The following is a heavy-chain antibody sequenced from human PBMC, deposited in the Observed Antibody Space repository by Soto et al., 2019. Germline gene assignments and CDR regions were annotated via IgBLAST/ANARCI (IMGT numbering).Heavy chain of an antibody. V-gene: IGHV3-30-3*01. Sequence: QVQLVESGGGVVQPGRSLRLSCAASGFTFSSYAMHWVRQAPGKGLEWVAVISYDGSNKYYADYVKGRFTISRDNSKNTLYLQMNRLRAEDTAVYYCARDYYRFNSGYGFSMDGWGQGTTVTVSS. CDR2: ISYDGSNK. D-gene: IGHD5-12*01. CDR1: GFTFSSYA. CDR3: ARDYYRFNSGYGFSMDG. J-gene: IGHJ6*02.